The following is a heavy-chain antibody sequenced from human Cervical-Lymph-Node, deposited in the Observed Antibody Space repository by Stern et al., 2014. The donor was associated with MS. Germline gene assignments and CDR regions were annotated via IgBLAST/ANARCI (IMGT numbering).Heavy chain of an antibody. Sequence: VQLVESGPGLVKPSQTLSLTCTVSGGSISSGGYYWSWIRQHPGKGLEWIGYIYYSGSTYYNPSLKSRVTISVDTSKNQFSLKLSSVTAADTAVYYCARGQPLVVAAIGGWFDPWGQGTLVSVSS. V-gene: IGHV4-31*03. D-gene: IGHD2-15*01. CDR3: ARGQPLVVAAIGGWFDP. CDR2: IYYSGST. J-gene: IGHJ5*02. CDR1: GGSISSGGYY.